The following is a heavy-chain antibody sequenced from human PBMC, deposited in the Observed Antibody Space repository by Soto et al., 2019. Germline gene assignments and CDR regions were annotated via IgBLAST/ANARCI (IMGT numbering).Heavy chain of an antibody. V-gene: IGHV4-31*03. CDR1: GGSISSGGYY. Sequence: PSETLSLTCTVSGGSISSGGYYWSWIRQHPGKGLEWIGYIYYSGSTCYNPSLKSRVTISVDTSKNQFSLKLSSVTAADTAVYYCARDLVRNGMDVWGQGTTVTVSS. D-gene: IGHD1-26*01. CDR3: ARDLVRNGMDV. J-gene: IGHJ6*02. CDR2: IYYSGST.